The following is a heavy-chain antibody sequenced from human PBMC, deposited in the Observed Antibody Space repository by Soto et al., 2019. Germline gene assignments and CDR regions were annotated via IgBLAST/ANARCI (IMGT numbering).Heavy chain of an antibody. Sequence: QITLKESGPTLVKPTQTLTLTCTFSGFSHSTSGVGVGWIRQPPGKALEWLALIYWDDNKRYSPSLKTRLTITKDTSKNQVVLTMTNMDPVDTATYYCAHRIVTNNWFDPWGQGTLVTVSS. J-gene: IGHJ5*02. CDR2: IYWDDNK. CDR1: GFSHSTSGVG. D-gene: IGHD3-22*01. V-gene: IGHV2-5*02. CDR3: AHRIVTNNWFDP.